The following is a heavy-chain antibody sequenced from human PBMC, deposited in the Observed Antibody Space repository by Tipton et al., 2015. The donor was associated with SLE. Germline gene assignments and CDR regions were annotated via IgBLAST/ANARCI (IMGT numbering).Heavy chain of an antibody. CDR1: GGSISSSSYY. CDR2: IYYSGST. CDR3: ARGYDSSGYYLYYFDY. V-gene: IGHV4-39*07. D-gene: IGHD3-22*01. Sequence: TLSLTCTVSGGSISSSSYYWGWIRQPPGKGLEWIGSIYYSGSTYYNPSLKSRVTISVDTSKNQFSLKLSSVTAADTAVYYCARGYDSSGYYLYYFDYWGQGTLVTVSS. J-gene: IGHJ4*02.